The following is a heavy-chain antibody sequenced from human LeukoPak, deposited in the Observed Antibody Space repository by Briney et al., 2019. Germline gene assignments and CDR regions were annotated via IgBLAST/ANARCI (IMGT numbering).Heavy chain of an antibody. CDR3: ARDPGYCSSTTCYMSTGAWFDP. CDR1: GLTVSSNY. Sequence: GGSLRLSCAASGLTVSSNYMSWVRQAPGKGLEWVSVIYSGGRTYYADSVKGRFTISRDDSKNTLYLQMNNLRTEDTAVYYCARDPGYCSSTTCYMSTGAWFDPWGQGTLVTVSS. D-gene: IGHD2-2*01. V-gene: IGHV3-66*01. J-gene: IGHJ5*02. CDR2: IYSGGRT.